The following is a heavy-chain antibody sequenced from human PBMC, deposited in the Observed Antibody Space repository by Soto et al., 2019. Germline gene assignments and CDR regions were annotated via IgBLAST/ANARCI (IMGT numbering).Heavy chain of an antibody. D-gene: IGHD6-19*01. J-gene: IGHJ5*02. V-gene: IGHV3-48*03. Sequence: GGSLRLSCAASGFTFSSYEMNWVRQAAGKGLEWVSYISSGGTITYNADSVKGRFTISRDNAKNSLYLQMNSLRAEDTAVYYCAREDYSSGWYHWFDPWGSGTLVTVSS. CDR1: GFTFSSYE. CDR3: AREDYSSGWYHWFDP. CDR2: ISSGGTIT.